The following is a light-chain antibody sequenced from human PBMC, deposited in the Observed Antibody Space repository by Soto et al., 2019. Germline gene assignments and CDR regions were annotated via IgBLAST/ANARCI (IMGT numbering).Light chain of an antibody. CDR2: GAS. Sequence: IQMTQSPSSLSASVGDRVTIPCRASQNISSYLNWYQQKPGKAPKLLIYGASSLQSGVPSRFAGSGSGTDFTLTISSLQPEDSASYFCLQDHNYFWTFGQGTKVDIK. J-gene: IGKJ1*01. CDR3: LQDHNYFWT. CDR1: QNISSY. V-gene: IGKV1-6*01.